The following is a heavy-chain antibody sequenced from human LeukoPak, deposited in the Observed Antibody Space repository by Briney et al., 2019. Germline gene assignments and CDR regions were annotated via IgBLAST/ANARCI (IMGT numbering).Heavy chain of an antibody. V-gene: IGHV1-69*13. Sequence: SVKVSCKASGGTFSSYAISWVRQAPGQGLEWMGGIIPIFGTANYAQKFQGRVTITADESTSTAYMELSSLRSEDTAVYYCARAYYHDSSDYYFPLDYWGQGTLVTVSS. CDR2: IIPIFGTA. J-gene: IGHJ4*02. CDR3: ARAYYHDSSDYYFPLDY. D-gene: IGHD3-22*01. CDR1: GGTFSSYA.